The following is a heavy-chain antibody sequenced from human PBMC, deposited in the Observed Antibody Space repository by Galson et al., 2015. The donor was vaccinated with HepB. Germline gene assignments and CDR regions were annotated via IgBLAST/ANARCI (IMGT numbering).Heavy chain of an antibody. CDR3: ARGMTIDY. CDR2: VNSAGTTR. CDR1: GFTFSNFW. J-gene: IGHJ4*02. Sequence: SLRLSCAASGFTFSNFWMHWVRQVPGKGLVWVSRVNSAGTTRAYADSVKGRFSIFRDNAKNNLFLQMNSLRVEDTAIYYCARGMTIDYWGQGILVTVSS. D-gene: IGHD4/OR15-4a*01. V-gene: IGHV3-74*03.